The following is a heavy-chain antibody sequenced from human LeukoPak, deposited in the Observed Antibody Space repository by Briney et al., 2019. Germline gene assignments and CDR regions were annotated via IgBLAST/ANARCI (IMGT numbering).Heavy chain of an antibody. V-gene: IGHV3-7*01. CDR1: GFTFSSYW. D-gene: IGHD3-3*01. CDR3: ARVQAYYDFWSGYYTDWFDP. Sequence: GGSLRLSCAASGFTFSSYWMSWVRQAPGKGLEWVANIKQDGSEKYYVDSVKGRFTISRDNAKNSQYLQMNSLRAEDTAVYYCARVQAYYDFWSGYYTDWFDPWGQGTLVTVSS. CDR2: IKQDGSEK. J-gene: IGHJ5*02.